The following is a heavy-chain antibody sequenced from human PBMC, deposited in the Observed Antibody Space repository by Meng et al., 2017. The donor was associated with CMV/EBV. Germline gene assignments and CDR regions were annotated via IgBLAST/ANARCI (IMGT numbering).Heavy chain of an antibody. CDR1: GFTFSVYE. J-gene: IGHJ4*02. Sequence: GESLKISCVGSGFTFSVYEMNWVRQAPGKGLEWISYINNSDNTTYYADSLKGRFTISRDNAKKSLYLQMNSLRAEDTAIYYCARAGSSTGYSYFDYWGRGTLVTVSS. CDR3: ARAGSSTGYSYFDY. D-gene: IGHD6-13*01. V-gene: IGHV3-48*03. CDR2: INNSDNTT.